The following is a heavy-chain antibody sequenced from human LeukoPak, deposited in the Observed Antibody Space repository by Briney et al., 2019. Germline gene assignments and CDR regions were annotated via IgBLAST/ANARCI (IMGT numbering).Heavy chain of an antibody. J-gene: IGHJ4*02. CDR1: GFTFSSYA. V-gene: IGHV3-23*01. CDR3: ARVGGKQDIVVVPAAMQPFDY. Sequence: PGGSLRLSCAASGFTFSSYAMSWVRQAPGKGLEWVSVISGSGGSTYYADSVKGRFTISRDNAKNSLYLQMNSLRAEDTAVYYCARVGGKQDIVVVPAAMQPFDYWGQGTLVTVSS. CDR2: ISGSGGST. D-gene: IGHD2-2*01.